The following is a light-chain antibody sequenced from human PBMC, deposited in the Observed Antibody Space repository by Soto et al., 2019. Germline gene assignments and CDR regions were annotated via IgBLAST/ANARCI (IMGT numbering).Light chain of an antibody. J-gene: IGKJ4*01. CDR3: QHYGNSQLT. CDR2: HAS. CDR1: QSVSSSY. V-gene: IGKV3-20*01. Sequence: EIVLTQSPGTLSLSPGERATLSCRASQSVSSSYLAWYQQKPGQAPRLLIYHASSRATGIPDRFSGSGSGTDFTLTIGSLEPEDFAVYYCQHYGNSQLTFGGGSRVEI.